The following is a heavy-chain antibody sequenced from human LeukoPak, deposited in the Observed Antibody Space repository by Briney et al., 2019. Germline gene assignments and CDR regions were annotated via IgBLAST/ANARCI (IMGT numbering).Heavy chain of an antibody. V-gene: IGHV4-59*01. CDR3: AREFYTALRS. Sequence: SETLSLTCSVSGGSISSYYWSWIRQPPGKGLEWIGYISYSGSTNYNPSLKSRVTISVDTSKNQSSLKLSSVTAADTAVYYCAREFYTALRSWGQGTLVTVSS. D-gene: IGHD2-2*02. CDR1: GGSISSYY. CDR2: ISYSGST. J-gene: IGHJ5*02.